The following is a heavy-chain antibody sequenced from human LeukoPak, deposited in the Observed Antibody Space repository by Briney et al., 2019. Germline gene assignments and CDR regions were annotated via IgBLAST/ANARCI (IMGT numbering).Heavy chain of an antibody. CDR1: GFTVSSNY. D-gene: IGHD3-3*01. Sequence: GGSLRLSCAASGFTVSSNYMSWVRQAPGKGLEWVSVIYSSGSTYYADSVKGRFTISRDNSKNTLYLQMSSLRAEDTAVYYCARTQDYDFWSGYLFDYWGQGTLVTVSS. CDR3: ARTQDYDFWSGYLFDY. CDR2: IYSSGST. V-gene: IGHV3-66*01. J-gene: IGHJ4*02.